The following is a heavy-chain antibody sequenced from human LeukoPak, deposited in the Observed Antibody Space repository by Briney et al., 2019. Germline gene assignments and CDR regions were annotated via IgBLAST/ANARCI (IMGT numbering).Heavy chain of an antibody. Sequence: SETLSLTCAVYGGSFSGYYWSWIRQPPGKGLEWIGEINHSGSTNYNPSLKSRVTISVDTSKNQFSLKLSPVTAADTAVYYCARGIVVVPAAMQNFDYWGQGTLVTVSS. CDR1: GGSFSGYY. CDR3: ARGIVVVPAAMQNFDY. V-gene: IGHV4-34*01. D-gene: IGHD2-2*01. J-gene: IGHJ4*02. CDR2: INHSGST.